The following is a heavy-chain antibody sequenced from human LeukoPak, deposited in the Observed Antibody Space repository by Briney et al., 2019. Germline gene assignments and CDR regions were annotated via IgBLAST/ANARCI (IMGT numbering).Heavy chain of an antibody. V-gene: IGHV3-64*01. Sequence: GRSLRLSCAASGFTFSSYAMHWGRQAPGKGLEYVSAISSNGGSTYYANSVKGRFIISRDNSKNTLYLQMGSLRAEDMAVYYCARDSTDDGGSLRFDYWGQGTLVTVSS. D-gene: IGHD4-23*01. CDR1: GFTFSSYA. J-gene: IGHJ4*02. CDR3: ARDSTDDGGSLRFDY. CDR2: ISSNGGST.